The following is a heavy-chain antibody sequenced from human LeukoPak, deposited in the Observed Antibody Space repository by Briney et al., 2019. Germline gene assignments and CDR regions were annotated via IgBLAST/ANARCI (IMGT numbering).Heavy chain of an antibody. V-gene: IGHV4-34*01. D-gene: IGHD3-16*02. Sequence: PSETLSLTCAVYGGSFSGYYWSWIRQPPGKGLEWIGEINHSGSTNYNPSLRSRVTISVDTSKNQFSLKLSSVTAADTAVYYCARPPKNYDYVWGSYRFPRNDAFDIWAKGQWSPSL. CDR1: GGSFSGYY. CDR2: INHSGST. J-gene: IGHJ3*02. CDR3: ARPPKNYDYVWGSYRFPRNDAFDI.